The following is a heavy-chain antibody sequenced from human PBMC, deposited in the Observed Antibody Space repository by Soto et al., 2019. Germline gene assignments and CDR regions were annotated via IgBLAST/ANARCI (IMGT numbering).Heavy chain of an antibody. CDR2: INPVLGIA. J-gene: IGHJ5*02. V-gene: IGHV1-69*02. D-gene: IGHD2-2*01. Sequence: SVKVSCKASGGTFSSYTISWVRQAPGQGLDWMGRINPVLGIAKYAQKFQGRVTITGDTSASTAYMELSSLRSEDTAVYYCARLPDYCSSTSCPTGWFDPWGQGTLVTVSS. CDR3: ARLPDYCSSTSCPTGWFDP. CDR1: GGTFSSYT.